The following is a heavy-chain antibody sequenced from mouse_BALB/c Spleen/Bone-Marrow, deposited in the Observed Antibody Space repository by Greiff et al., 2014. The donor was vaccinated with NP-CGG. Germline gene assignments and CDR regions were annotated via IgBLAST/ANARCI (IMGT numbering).Heavy chain of an antibody. J-gene: IGHJ4*01. CDR2: IWSDGST. CDR3: ARDGGYAMDY. CDR1: GFSLISYG. V-gene: IGHV2-6-1*01. Sequence: VKLMESGPGLVAPSQSLSITCTISGFSLISYGVHWVRQPPGKGLEWLVVIWSDGSTTYNSALKSRLSISKDNSKSQVFLKMNSLQTDDTAMYYCARDGGYAMDYWGQGTSVTVSS.